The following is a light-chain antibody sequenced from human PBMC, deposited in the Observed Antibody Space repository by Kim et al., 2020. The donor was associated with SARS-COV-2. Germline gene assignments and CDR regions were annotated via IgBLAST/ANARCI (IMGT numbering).Light chain of an antibody. CDR1: QTISNN. CDR2: GAS. Sequence: EIVMTQSPATLSVSPGERATLSCRASQTISNNLAWYQQKPGQAPRLLIYGASTRASGIPARFSGSGSGTEFTLTISSLQSEDFAVYYCHQYNNRLPWTFGQGTKVDIK. CDR3: HQYNNRLPWT. V-gene: IGKV3-15*01. J-gene: IGKJ1*01.